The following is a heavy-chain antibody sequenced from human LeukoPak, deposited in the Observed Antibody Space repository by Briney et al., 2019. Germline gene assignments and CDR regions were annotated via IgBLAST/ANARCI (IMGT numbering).Heavy chain of an antibody. D-gene: IGHD2/OR15-2a*01. CDR1: GFTFSDYY. J-gene: IGHJ4*02. V-gene: IGHV3-11*01. Sequence: GGSLRLSCAVSGFTFSDYYMNWVRQAPGKGLEWLSYISHTGNTIYYADSVKGRFTISRDSAKNSLYLQMNSLRAEDTAMYYCARDRPFYSNQLLFFDSWGQGTLVTVSS. CDR2: ISHTGNTI. CDR3: ARDRPFYSNQLLFFDS.